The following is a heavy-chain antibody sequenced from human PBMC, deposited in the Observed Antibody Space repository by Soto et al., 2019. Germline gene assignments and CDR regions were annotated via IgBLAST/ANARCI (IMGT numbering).Heavy chain of an antibody. CDR2: IYDTGNT. CDR1: GGSITSSGSW. J-gene: IGHJ5*02. D-gene: IGHD4-17*01. CDR3: ARRAYGDPFDP. V-gene: IGHV4-39*01. Sequence: HLQLRESGPGLVKPSETLSLTCVVSGGSITSSGSWWGWIRQPPGKGLEWIGIIYDTGNTIYNPSLKSRVTISAATSKNQFSLKVNSVTAADTAVYYCARRAYGDPFDPWGQGTLVTVSS.